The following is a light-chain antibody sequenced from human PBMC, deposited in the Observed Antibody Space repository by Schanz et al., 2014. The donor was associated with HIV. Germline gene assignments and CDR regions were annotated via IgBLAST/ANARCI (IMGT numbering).Light chain of an antibody. CDR2: AAS. V-gene: IGKV1-17*01. Sequence: DIQMTQSPSSQSASVGDRVTITCRASQDIGNDLGWYQQKPGQAPKRLIYAASKLQSGVPSRFIGSGSGTEFTLTISSLQPDDFATYYCQQYDTYSRTFGQGTKVEIK. J-gene: IGKJ1*01. CDR1: QDIGND. CDR3: QQYDTYSRT.